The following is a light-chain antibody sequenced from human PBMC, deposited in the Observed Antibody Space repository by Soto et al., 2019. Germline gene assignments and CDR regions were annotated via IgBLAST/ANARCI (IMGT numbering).Light chain of an antibody. Sequence: DIQVTQSPSSLSSSVGDRVTITCRASQSISSYLNWYQQKPGKAPKRLIYAASTLQSGVPSRFSGSGSGTEFTLTISSLQPEDFATYYCLQYNSYPFTFGQGTRLEIK. J-gene: IGKJ5*01. V-gene: IGKV1-17*01. CDR1: QSISSY. CDR3: LQYNSYPFT. CDR2: AAS.